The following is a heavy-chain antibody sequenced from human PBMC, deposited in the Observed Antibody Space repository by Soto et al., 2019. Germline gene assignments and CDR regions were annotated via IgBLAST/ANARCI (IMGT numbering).Heavy chain of an antibody. Sequence: KESGPTLVKPTQTLTLTCTFSGFSFSTSGLGVGWIRQPPGKALEWLALIYWDDDRRYSPSLKGRLTVTKDTSRNQVVLTMTNMDPVDTATYYCAHSPPPTVTTSAEYFQHWGQGTLVTVSS. J-gene: IGHJ1*01. CDR2: IYWDDDR. CDR3: AHSPPPTVTTSAEYFQH. D-gene: IGHD4-17*01. V-gene: IGHV2-5*02. CDR1: GFSFSTSGLG.